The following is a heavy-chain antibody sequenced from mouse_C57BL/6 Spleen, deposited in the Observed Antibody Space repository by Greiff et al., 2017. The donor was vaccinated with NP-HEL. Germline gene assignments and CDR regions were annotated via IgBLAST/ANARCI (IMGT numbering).Heavy chain of an antibody. J-gene: IGHJ4*01. CDR3: ARCKTAYYAMDY. CDR1: GYTFTSYG. V-gene: IGHV1-81*01. Sequence: VQGVESGAELARPGASVKLSCKASGYTFTSYGISWVKQRTGQGLEWIGEIYPRSGNTYYNEKFKGQATLTADKSSSTAYMELRSLTSEDSAVYFCARCKTAYYAMDYWGQGTSVTVSS. D-gene: IGHD4-1*01. CDR2: IYPRSGNT.